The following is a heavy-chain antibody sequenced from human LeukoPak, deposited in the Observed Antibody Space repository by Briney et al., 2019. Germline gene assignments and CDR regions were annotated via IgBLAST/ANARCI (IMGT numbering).Heavy chain of an antibody. V-gene: IGHV3-48*02. J-gene: IGHJ4*02. Sequence: GGSLRLSCAASGLIFSSYSMTWVRQAPGKGLGWVSYISNGGRTIYYADSVKGRFTVFRDNAKNSLYLQMNSLRHEDTAVYYCAREYYYDSSGSYYEGGSSDFWGQGTLVTVSP. CDR3: AREYYYDSSGSYYEGGSSDF. D-gene: IGHD3-22*01. CDR2: ISNGGRTI. CDR1: GLIFSSYS.